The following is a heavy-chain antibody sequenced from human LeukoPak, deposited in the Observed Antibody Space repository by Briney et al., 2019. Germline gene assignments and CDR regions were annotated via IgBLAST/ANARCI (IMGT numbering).Heavy chain of an antibody. D-gene: IGHD6-19*01. J-gene: IGHJ1*01. Sequence: SETLSLTCTVSGGSISSYYWGWIRQPPGKGLEWIGSIYYSGSTYYNPSLKSRVTISVDTSKNQFSLKLSSVTAADTAVYCCARCPYSSGWFLRYFQHWGQGTLVTVSS. V-gene: IGHV4-39*01. CDR1: GGSISSYY. CDR3: ARCPYSSGWFLRYFQH. CDR2: IYYSGST.